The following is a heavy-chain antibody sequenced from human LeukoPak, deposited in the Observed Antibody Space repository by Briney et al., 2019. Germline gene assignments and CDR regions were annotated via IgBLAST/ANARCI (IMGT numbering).Heavy chain of an antibody. Sequence: SVKVSCKASGGTFSSYAISWVRQAPGQGLEWMGRIIPILGIANYAQKLQGRVTMTTDTSTSTAYMELRSLRSDDTAVYYCARVNEDVVVVPAAMNYYYYYMDVWGKGTTVTVSS. CDR1: GGTFSSYA. CDR2: IIPILGIA. D-gene: IGHD2-2*01. V-gene: IGHV1-69*04. CDR3: ARVNEDVVVVPAAMNYYYYYMDV. J-gene: IGHJ6*03.